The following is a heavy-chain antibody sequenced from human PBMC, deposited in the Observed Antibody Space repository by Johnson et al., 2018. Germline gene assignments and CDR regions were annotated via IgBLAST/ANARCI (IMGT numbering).Heavy chain of an antibody. V-gene: IGHV4-59*01. J-gene: IGHJ3*02. CDR2: IYYSGST. CDR3: ARGTYYYDSSGYYYSAFDI. Sequence: QVQLQESGPGLVKPSETXSLTCTVSGGSISSYYWRWIRQPPGKGLEWIGYIYYSGSTPYTPSLKRRVTISVDTSKNQFSLKLSSVTAADTAVYYCARGTYYYDSSGYYYSAFDIWGQGTMVTVSS. CDR1: GGSISSYY. D-gene: IGHD3-22*01.